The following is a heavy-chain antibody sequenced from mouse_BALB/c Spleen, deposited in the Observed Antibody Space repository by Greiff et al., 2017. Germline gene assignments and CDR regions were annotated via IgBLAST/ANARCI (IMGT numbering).Heavy chain of an antibody. Sequence: EVQLQQSGPGLVKPSQSLSFTCTVTGYSITSDYAWYWIRQFPGNKLGCVGYISYSGSTSYNPSFKSRISITRDTSKNQFFLQLNSVTTEDTAIYYCESHAVVYYYSSEDFDVWGAGTTVTVSS. CDR3: ESHAVVYYYSSEDFDV. V-gene: IGHV3-2*02. J-gene: IGHJ1*01. CDR1: GYSITSDYA. CDR2: ISYSGST. D-gene: IGHD1-1*01.